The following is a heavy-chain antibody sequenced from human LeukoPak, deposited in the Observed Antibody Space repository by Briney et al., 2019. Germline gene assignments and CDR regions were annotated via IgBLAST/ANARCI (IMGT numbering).Heavy chain of an antibody. CDR2: ISSSSSYI. J-gene: IGHJ4*02. CDR3: ATQQRTRYDVKYYFDN. V-gene: IGHV3-21*01. D-gene: IGHD1/OR15-1a*01. CDR1: GFTFSSYS. Sequence: GGSLRLSCAASGFTFSSYSMNWVRQAPGKGLEWVSSISSSSSYIYYADSVKGRFTISRDNAKNSLYLQMNSLRAEDTAVYYCATQQRTRYDVKYYFDNWGQGTLVTVSS.